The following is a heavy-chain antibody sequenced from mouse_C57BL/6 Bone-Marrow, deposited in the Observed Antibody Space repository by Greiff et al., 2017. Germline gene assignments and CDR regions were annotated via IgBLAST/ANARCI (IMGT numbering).Heavy chain of an antibody. CDR1: GFTFSSYG. CDR2: ISNGGSYT. D-gene: IGHD1-1*01. CDR3: ARRGTTVVSTDY. Sequence: DVMLVESGGDLVKPGGSLKLSCAASGFTFSSYGMSWVRQTPDKRLEWFATISNGGSYTYYPDRVKGRFAISRDNAENTLYLQMLSLKSEDTAVYYCARRGTTVVSTDYWGQGTALTVSS. J-gene: IGHJ2*01. V-gene: IGHV5-6*02.